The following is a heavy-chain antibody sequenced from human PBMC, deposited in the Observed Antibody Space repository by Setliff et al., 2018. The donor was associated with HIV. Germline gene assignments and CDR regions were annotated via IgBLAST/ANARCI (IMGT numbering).Heavy chain of an antibody. D-gene: IGHD2-2*01. J-gene: IGHJ4*02. Sequence: SETLSLTCTLSGFSISSDGFYWNWIRQRPGKVLEWIGYIFGSGITYYTPSLKSRVTISVDTSKNQFSLKLSSVIAADTAVYYCARHAAGPDGPFDYWGQGTLVTVSS. CDR1: GFSISSDGFY. CDR2: IFGSGIT. V-gene: IGHV4-30-4*08. CDR3: ARHAAGPDGPFDY.